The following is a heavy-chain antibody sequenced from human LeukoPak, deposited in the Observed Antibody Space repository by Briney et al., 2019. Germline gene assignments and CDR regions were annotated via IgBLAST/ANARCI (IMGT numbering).Heavy chain of an antibody. V-gene: IGHV1-69*06. CDR1: GGTFSSYA. CDR3: ARESPPISDIVVVPAAIPTFYYYYYGMDV. J-gene: IGHJ6*04. D-gene: IGHD2-2*01. CDR2: IIPLFGTA. Sequence: SVKVSCMASGGTFSSYAISWVRQAPGQGLEWMGGIIPLFGTANYAQKFQGRVTITADKSTSTAYMELSSLRSEDTAVYYCARESPPISDIVVVPAAIPTFYYYYYGMDVWGKGTTVTVSS.